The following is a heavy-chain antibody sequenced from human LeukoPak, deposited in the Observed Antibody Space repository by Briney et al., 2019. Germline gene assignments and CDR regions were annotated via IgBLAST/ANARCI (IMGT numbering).Heavy chain of an antibody. CDR2: INLDGSVT. Sequence: GGSLRLSCADSGYTFSIYWMSWVRQSPEKGLEWVANINLDGSVTYYVDSLKGRFTISRDNAQKSLYLQLDSLRAEDTAVYYCARVRRHVVRGSDTFYFDYWGQGSLVSVSS. CDR3: ARVRRHVVRGSDTFYFDY. J-gene: IGHJ4*02. CDR1: GYTFSIYW. V-gene: IGHV3-7*04. D-gene: IGHD3-10*01.